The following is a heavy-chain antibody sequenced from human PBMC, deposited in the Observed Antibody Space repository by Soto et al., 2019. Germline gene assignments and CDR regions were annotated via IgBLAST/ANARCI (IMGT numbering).Heavy chain of an antibody. D-gene: IGHD2-21*02. CDR1: GFAFKNYA. J-gene: IGHJ4*02. CDR3: AKRGPVVTLEKYFDY. Sequence: GGSLRLSCAASGFAFKNYAMTWVRQAPGKGLEWVSGISGGGSTYYADSVKGRFTISRGNSKNTLYLQMDSLRAEDTAVYYCAKRGPVVTLEKYFDYWGQGTLVTVSS. V-gene: IGHV3-23*01. CDR2: ISGGGST.